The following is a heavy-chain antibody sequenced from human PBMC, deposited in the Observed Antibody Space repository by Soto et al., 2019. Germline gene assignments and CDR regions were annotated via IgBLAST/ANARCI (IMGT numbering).Heavy chain of an antibody. J-gene: IGHJ4*02. CDR1: GGSISSYY. Sequence: SETLSLTCTVSGGSISSYYWSWIRQSAGQGLEWIGRIYPGGSTNYNPSLKSRVTMSADTSRNQFSLRLTSVTAADTAVYYCARANVGPPGGGSWIMPFDFWGQGTLVTVSS. CDR2: IYPGGST. D-gene: IGHD2-15*01. CDR3: ARANVGPPGGGSWIMPFDF. V-gene: IGHV4-4*07.